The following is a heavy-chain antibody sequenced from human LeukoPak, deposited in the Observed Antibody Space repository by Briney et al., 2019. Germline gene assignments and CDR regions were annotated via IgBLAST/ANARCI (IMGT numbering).Heavy chain of an antibody. CDR2: IIPILGIV. J-gene: IGHJ4*02. D-gene: IGHD3-16*01. V-gene: IGHV1-69*04. CDR1: GGTFSSYA. CDR3: ARETLGAVGGPHFDY. Sequence: SVKVSCKASGGTFSSYAINWVRQAPGQGLEWMGRIIPILGIVNYAQRFQGSVTITADKATSTAYMELNSLRSEDTAVFYCARETLGAVGGPHFDYWGQGTLVTVSS.